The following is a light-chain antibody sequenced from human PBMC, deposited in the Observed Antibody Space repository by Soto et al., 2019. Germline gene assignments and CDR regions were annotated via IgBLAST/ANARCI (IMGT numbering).Light chain of an antibody. CDR2: GNT. CDR1: SSNIGAGYD. V-gene: IGLV1-40*01. J-gene: IGLJ1*01. CDR3: QSHDSSLHASV. Sequence: QSALTQPPSVPGAPGQRVTISCTGSSSNIGAGYDVHWYLQLPGTAPKLLIYGNTNRPSGVPDRFSGSKSGSSASLAITGLQAEDEADYYCQSHDSSLHASVFGTGTKVTVL.